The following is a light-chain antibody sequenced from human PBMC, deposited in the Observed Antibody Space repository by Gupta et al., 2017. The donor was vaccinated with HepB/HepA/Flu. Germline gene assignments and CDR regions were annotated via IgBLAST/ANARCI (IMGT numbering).Light chain of an antibody. CDR3: QQYGDYVRT. CDR2: KAS. Sequence: DIQMTQSPSTLSASVGDRVTITCRASQSVSAWVAWYQQKPEKPPKLLISKASILEDGVPSRFSGSGSGTEFTLSISSLQSDDCATYYCQQYGDYVRTFGQGTKV. J-gene: IGKJ1*01. V-gene: IGKV1-5*03. CDR1: QSVSAW.